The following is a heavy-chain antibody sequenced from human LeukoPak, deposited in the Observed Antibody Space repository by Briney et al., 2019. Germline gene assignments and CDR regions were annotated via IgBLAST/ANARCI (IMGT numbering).Heavy chain of an antibody. CDR2: ISYDGSNK. J-gene: IGHJ6*04. V-gene: IGHV3-30*03. D-gene: IGHD6-19*01. CDR1: GFTFSSYG. Sequence: LAGGSLRLSCAASGFTFSSYGMHWVRQAPGKGLEWVAVISYDGSNKYYADSVKGRFTISRDNSKNSLYLQMNSLRAEDTAVYYCARVTNYMAVAGLPVWGKGTTVTISS. CDR3: ARVTNYMAVAGLPV.